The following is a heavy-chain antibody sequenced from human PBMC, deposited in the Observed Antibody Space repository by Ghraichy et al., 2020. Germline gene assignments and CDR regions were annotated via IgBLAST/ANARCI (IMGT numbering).Heavy chain of an antibody. CDR2: IYYSGST. D-gene: IGHD3-16*01. CDR3: ATSPGGDWFDP. J-gene: IGHJ5*02. Sequence: SETLSLTCTVSGGSISSYYWSWIRQPPGKGLEWIGYIYYSGSTNYNPSLKSRVTISVDTSKNQFSLKLSSVTAADTAVYYCATSPGGDWFDPWGQGTLVTVSS. CDR1: GGSISSYY. V-gene: IGHV4-59*01.